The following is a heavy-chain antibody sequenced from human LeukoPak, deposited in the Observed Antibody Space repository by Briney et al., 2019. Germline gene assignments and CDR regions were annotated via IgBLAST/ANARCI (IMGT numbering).Heavy chain of an antibody. J-gene: IGHJ4*02. CDR1: GGSISSYY. CDR2: IYHSGST. V-gene: IGHV4-59*12. D-gene: IGHD1-26*01. CDR3: ARGWVGYFDY. Sequence: SETLSLTCTVSGGSISSYYWSWIRQPPGKGLEWIGYIYHSGSTYYNPSLKSRVTISVDRSKNQFSLKLSSVTAADTAVYYCARGWVGYFDYWGQGTLVTVSS.